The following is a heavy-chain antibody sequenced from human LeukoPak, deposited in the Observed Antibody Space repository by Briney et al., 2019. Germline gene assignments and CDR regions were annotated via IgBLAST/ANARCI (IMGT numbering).Heavy chain of an antibody. V-gene: IGHV3-30*02. CDR3: AKDKGPTYYFDY. CDR1: GFTFSSYG. CDR2: IRYDGSDN. Sequence: GGSLRLSCAASGFTFSSYGLHWVCQAPGKGLEWGAFIRYDGSDNYYADSVKGRFTISRDNSKNTLYLQMNSLRAEDTAVYYCAKDKGPTYYFDYWGQGTLVTVSS. J-gene: IGHJ4*02.